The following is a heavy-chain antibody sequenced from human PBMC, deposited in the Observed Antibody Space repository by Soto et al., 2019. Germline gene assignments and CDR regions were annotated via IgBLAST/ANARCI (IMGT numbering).Heavy chain of an antibody. V-gene: IGHV3-23*01. D-gene: IGHD5-12*01. J-gene: IGHJ4*02. CDR2: ISGNGDET. CDR3: AKGGHASPFDY. CDR1: GITFGRIA. Sequence: EVHLLESGGGLVQPGGSLRLSCAVSGITFGRIAMTWVRQAPGEGLEWVSTISGNGDETFYADSGKGRFTISRDNSRNTVFLHMNSLRVEDTAIYYCAKGGHASPFDYWGLGTLVTVSS.